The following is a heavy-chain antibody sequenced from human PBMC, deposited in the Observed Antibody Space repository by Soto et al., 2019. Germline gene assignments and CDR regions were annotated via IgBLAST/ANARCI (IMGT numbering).Heavy chain of an antibody. D-gene: IGHD3-10*01. Sequence: SETLSLTCAVYGGSFSGYYWSWIRQPPGKGPEWIGEINHSGSTNYNPSLKSRVTISVDTSKNQFSLKLSSVTAADTAVYYCARGFSRRYYGSGSYYNVLQNWFDPWGQGTLVTVSS. CDR3: ARGFSRRYYGSGSYYNVLQNWFDP. CDR1: GGSFSGYY. CDR2: INHSGST. J-gene: IGHJ5*02. V-gene: IGHV4-34*01.